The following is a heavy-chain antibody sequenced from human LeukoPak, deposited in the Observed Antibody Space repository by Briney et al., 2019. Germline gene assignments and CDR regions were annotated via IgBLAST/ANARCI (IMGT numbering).Heavy chain of an antibody. CDR1: GLTFSSYA. CDR3: ATHPEYCSSTSCYEYFQH. V-gene: IGHV3-30-3*01. D-gene: IGHD2-2*01. Sequence: GGSLRLSCAASGLTFSSYAMHWVRQAPGKGLEWVAVISYDGSNKYYADSVKGRFTISRDNSKNTLYLQMNSLRAEDTAVYYCATHPEYCSSTSCYEYFQHWGQGTLVTASS. CDR2: ISYDGSNK. J-gene: IGHJ1*01.